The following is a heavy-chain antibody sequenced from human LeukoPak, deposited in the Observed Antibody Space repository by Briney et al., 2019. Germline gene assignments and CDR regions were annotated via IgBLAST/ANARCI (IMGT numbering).Heavy chain of an antibody. CDR3: ARDNNDYYDSSGYGG. V-gene: IGHV1-69*04. J-gene: IGHJ3*01. D-gene: IGHD3-22*01. CDR2: IIPILGIA. Sequence: ASVKVSCKASGYTFTSYGISWVRQAPGQGLEWMGRIIPILGIANYAQKFQGRVTITADKSTSTAYMELSSLRSEDTAVYYCARDNNDYYDSSGYGGWGQGTMVTVSS. CDR1: GYTFTSYG.